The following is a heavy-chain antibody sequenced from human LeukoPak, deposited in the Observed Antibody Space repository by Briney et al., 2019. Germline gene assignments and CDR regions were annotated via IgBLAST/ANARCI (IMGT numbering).Heavy chain of an antibody. J-gene: IGHJ6*02. CDR1: GGSFSGYY. D-gene: IGHD3-16*01. Sequence: SETLSLTCSVYGGSFSGYYWSWIRQPPGKGLEWIGEINHSGSTNHNPSLKSRVTISVDTSKNQFSLKLSSVTAADTAVYYCASIRGNYGMDVWGQGTTVTVSS. V-gene: IGHV4-34*01. CDR2: INHSGST. CDR3: ASIRGNYGMDV.